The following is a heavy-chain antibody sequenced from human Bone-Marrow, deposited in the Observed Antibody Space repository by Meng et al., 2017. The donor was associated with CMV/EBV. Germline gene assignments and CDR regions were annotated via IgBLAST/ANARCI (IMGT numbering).Heavy chain of an antibody. V-gene: IGHV3-7*03. CDR1: GFTFSSYE. Sequence: GGSLRLSCAASGFTFSSYEMNWVRQAPGKGLEWVANIKPDGSDTDYLDSVKGRFAISRDNSKNTLYLQMNSLRAEDTGVYYCAKTSGSWVWGQGNTVTVSS. D-gene: IGHD6-13*01. CDR2: IKPDGSDT. CDR3: AKTSGSWV. J-gene: IGHJ6*02.